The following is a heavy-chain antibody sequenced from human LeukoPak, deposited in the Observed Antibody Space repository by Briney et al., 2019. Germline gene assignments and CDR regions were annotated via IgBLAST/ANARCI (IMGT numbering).Heavy chain of an antibody. J-gene: IGHJ3*02. CDR1: GGSIIGDNW. CDR3: ARNLAVTATRAFDI. V-gene: IGHV4-4*02. D-gene: IGHD6-19*01. Sequence: PSETLSLTCAVSGGSIIGDNWWSWVRQPPGGGLEWIGEMFHSGSTHYKPSLKSRVTISVDRSNNQFFLSLRSVTAADTALYFCARNLAVTATRAFDIWGRGTMVTVSS. CDR2: MFHSGST.